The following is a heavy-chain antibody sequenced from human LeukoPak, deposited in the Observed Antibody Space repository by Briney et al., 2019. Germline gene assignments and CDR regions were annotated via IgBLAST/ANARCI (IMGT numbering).Heavy chain of an antibody. Sequence: SVKVSCKASGGTFSSYAISWVRQAPGQGLEWMGGIIPIFGTANYAQKFQGRVTITADESTSTAYMELSSLGSEDTAVYYCARGDIVVVPGGPAYHFDYWGQGTLVTVSS. CDR3: ARGDIVVVPGGPAYHFDY. V-gene: IGHV1-69*01. CDR1: GGTFSSYA. D-gene: IGHD2-2*01. CDR2: IIPIFGTA. J-gene: IGHJ4*02.